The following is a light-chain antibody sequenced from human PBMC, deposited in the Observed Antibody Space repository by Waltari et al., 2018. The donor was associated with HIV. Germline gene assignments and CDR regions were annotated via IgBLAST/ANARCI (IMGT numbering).Light chain of an antibody. CDR2: DAS. CDR3: QQRSNWPRT. V-gene: IGKV3-11*01. Sequence: EIVLTQSQATLSLSPGDRATLSCRASQSVSSYLAWYQQKPGQAPRLLIYDASNRSTGIPARFSGSGSGTDFTLTISSLEPEDFAVYYCQQRSNWPRTFGGGTKVEIK. CDR1: QSVSSY. J-gene: IGKJ4*01.